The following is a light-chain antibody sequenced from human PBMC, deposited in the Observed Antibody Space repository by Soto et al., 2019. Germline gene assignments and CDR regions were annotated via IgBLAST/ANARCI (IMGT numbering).Light chain of an antibody. CDR3: QQYYTTLALT. CDR2: WAS. J-gene: IGKJ4*01. CDR1: QSVLYNSNNKNY. V-gene: IGKV4-1*01. Sequence: DIVMTQSPDSLAVSLGESATINCRSSQSVLYNSNNKNYLAWYQQKPGQPPKLLISWASTRESGVPDRFSASGSGTDFTLTISSLQVEDVAVYYCQQYYTTLALTFGGGTKVDIK.